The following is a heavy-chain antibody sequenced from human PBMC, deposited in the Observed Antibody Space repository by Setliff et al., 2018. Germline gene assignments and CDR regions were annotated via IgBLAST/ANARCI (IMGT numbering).Heavy chain of an antibody. J-gene: IGHJ6*02. Sequence: SETLSLTCGVYGGSFSGYYWSWIRQPPGKWLEWIGEIIPGGSTYYNPSLKSRVTISMDTSKNQFSLKVSSVTAADTAAYYCARRRYFDRYYYYGMDVWGQGTTVTVSS. CDR2: IIPGGST. CDR3: ARRRYFDRYYYYGMDV. V-gene: IGHV4-34*12. D-gene: IGHD3-9*01. CDR1: GGSFSGYY.